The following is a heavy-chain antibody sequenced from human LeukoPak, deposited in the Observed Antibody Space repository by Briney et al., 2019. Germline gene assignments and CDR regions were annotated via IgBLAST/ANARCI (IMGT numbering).Heavy chain of an antibody. V-gene: IGHV3-74*01. CDR1: GFTVSNYW. D-gene: IGHD2-8*01. CDR3: GREDRIVLGNDALDI. J-gene: IGHJ3*02. Sequence: GGSLRLSCAASGFTVSNYWMSWVRQAPGKGLVWISRISGDGRTISYADSVKGRFTISRDNAKNTVSLQMNSLRGEDTAVYYCGREDRIVLGNDALDIWGQGTMVTVSS. CDR2: ISGDGRTI.